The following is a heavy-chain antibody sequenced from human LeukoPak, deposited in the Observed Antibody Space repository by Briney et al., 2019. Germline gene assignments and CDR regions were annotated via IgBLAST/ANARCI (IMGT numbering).Heavy chain of an antibody. CDR2: IYYSGST. D-gene: IGHD3-3*01. CDR3: AREARVTNYFDY. J-gene: IGHJ4*02. V-gene: IGHV4-59*01. Sequence: PSETLSLTCTVSGGSISSYYWSWIRQPPGKGLEWIGYIYYSGSTNYSPSLKSRVTISVDTSKNQFSLKLSSVTAADTAVYYCAREARVTNYFDYWGQGTLVTVSS. CDR1: GGSISSYY.